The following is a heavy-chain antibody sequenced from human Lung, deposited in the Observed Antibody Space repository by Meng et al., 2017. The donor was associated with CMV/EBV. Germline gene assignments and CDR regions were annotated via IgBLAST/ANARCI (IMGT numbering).Heavy chain of an antibody. J-gene: IGHJ5*02. CDR1: TFTSYG. CDR3: ARVGHCSSTSCYRANWFDP. Sequence: TFTSYGNSWVRQAPGQGLEWMGWISAYNGNTNYAQKLQGRVTMTTDTSTSTAYMELRSLRSDDTAVYYCARVGHCSSTSCYRANWFDPWGQGTLVTVSS. D-gene: IGHD2-2*01. V-gene: IGHV1-18*01. CDR2: ISAYNGNT.